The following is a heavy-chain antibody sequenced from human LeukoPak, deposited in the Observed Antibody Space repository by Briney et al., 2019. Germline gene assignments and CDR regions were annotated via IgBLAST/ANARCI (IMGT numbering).Heavy chain of an antibody. CDR3: ARGPPSASFDY. CDR1: GGSISSGGYY. CDR2: IYYSGST. Sequence: PSETLSLTCTVSGGSISSGGYYWRWIRQHPGKGLEWIGYIYYSGSTYYNPSLKSRVTISVDTSKNQFSLKLSSVTAADTAVYYCARGPPSASFDYWGQGTLVSVSS. V-gene: IGHV4-31*03. J-gene: IGHJ4*02.